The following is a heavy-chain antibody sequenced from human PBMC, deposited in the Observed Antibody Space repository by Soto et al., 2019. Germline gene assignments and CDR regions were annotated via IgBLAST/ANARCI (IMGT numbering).Heavy chain of an antibody. CDR2: INAGNGNT. Sequence: QVQLVQSGAEVKKPGASVKVSCKASGYTFTSYAIHWVRQAPGQRLEWMGWINAGNGNTKYSQKFQGRATISWDTSASTAYMELSSLRSEDTAVYYCARGDYYDIHDYWGQGTLVTVSS. CDR3: ARGDYYDIHDY. V-gene: IGHV1-3*01. J-gene: IGHJ4*02. D-gene: IGHD3-22*01. CDR1: GYTFTSYA.